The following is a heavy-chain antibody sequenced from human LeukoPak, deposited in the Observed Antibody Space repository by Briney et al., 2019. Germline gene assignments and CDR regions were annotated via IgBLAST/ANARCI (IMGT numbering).Heavy chain of an antibody. V-gene: IGHV3-30*18. CDR3: AKDASSGWCGGRGSFEH. CDR2: ISYDGSNK. J-gene: IGHJ1*01. Sequence: GGSLRLSCAASGFTFNNYGMHWVRQAPGKGLEWVALISYDGSNKYYADSGKGRFTISRDNSKNTLYMKMSRLRAEDTAVYYCAKDASSGWCGGRGSFEHWGQGTLVTVSS. CDR1: GFTFNNYG. D-gene: IGHD6-19*01.